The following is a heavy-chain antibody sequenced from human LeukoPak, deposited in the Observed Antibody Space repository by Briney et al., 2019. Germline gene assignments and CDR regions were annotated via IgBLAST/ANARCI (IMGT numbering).Heavy chain of an antibody. Sequence: SETLSLTCTVSGGSISTYYWNWIRQPPGKGLEWIGYIYHSGSTNYDPSLQSRVTISVDTSKNQFSLNLDSVTAADTAVYYCARGGAARLHFQNWGQGTLVTVSS. CDR3: ARGGAARLHFQN. V-gene: IGHV4-59*01. CDR1: GGSISTYY. CDR2: IYHSGST. J-gene: IGHJ1*01. D-gene: IGHD6-6*01.